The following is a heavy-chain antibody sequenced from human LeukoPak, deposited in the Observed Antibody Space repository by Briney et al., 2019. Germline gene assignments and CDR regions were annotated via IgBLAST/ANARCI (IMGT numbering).Heavy chain of an antibody. CDR3: ASEVFHLGGGYAFDI. J-gene: IGHJ3*02. CDR2: IYPGDSDT. D-gene: IGHD5-24*01. Sequence: GESLKISCKGSGYSFTSYWIGWVRQMPGKGLEWMGIIYPGDSDTRYSPSFQGQVTISADKSISTAYLQWSSLKASDTAMYYCASEVFHLGGGYAFDIWGQGTMVTVSS. CDR1: GYSFTSYW. V-gene: IGHV5-51*01.